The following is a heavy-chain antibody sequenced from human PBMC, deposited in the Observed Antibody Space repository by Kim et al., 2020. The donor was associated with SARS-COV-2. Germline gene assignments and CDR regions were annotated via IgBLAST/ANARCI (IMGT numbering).Heavy chain of an antibody. J-gene: IGHJ4*02. D-gene: IGHD6-19*01. CDR1: VFTFSSYS. CDR2: ISSSSSYI. CDR3: ATGYSSGWYGDY. Sequence: GGSLRLSCAASVFTFSSYSMNWVRQAPGKGLEWVSSISSSSSYIYYADSVKGRFTISRDNAKNSLYLQMNSLRAEDTAVYYCATGYSSGWYGDYWGQGTLVTVSS. V-gene: IGHV3-21*01.